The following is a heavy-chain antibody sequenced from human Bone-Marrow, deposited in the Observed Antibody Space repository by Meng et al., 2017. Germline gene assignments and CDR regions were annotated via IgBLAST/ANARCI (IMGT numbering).Heavy chain of an antibody. J-gene: IGHJ4*02. Sequence: VRLGRAGAEVKKAGSSVKVSCKASGGSVSSDAISWVRPPPGQGLEWMGGIIRIFGTADYAQKFQGRVTITADTSASTAYMELSSLGSEDTAVYYCARVYCSSTSCQYYPDYWGQGTLVTVSS. CDR3: ARVYCSSTSCQYYPDY. CDR1: GGSVSSDA. CDR2: IIRIFGTA. D-gene: IGHD2-2*01. V-gene: IGHV1-69*06.